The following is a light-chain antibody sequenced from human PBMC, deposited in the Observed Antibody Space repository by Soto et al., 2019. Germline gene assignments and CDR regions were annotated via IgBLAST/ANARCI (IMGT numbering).Light chain of an antibody. CDR3: SSYTSSSTLEGV. CDR1: SSDVGGYNY. V-gene: IGLV2-14*03. Sequence: QSALTQPASVSGSPGQSITISCTGTSSDVGGYNYVSWYQQYPGKAPKLMIYDVSNRPSGVSNRFAGSKSGNTASLTISGLQAEDEADDYCSSYTSSSTLEGVFGGGTKLTVL. CDR2: DVS. J-gene: IGLJ3*02.